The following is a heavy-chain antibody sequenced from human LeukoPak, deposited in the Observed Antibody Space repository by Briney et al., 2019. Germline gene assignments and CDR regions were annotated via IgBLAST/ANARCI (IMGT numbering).Heavy chain of an antibody. CDR3: ARGSPCIAVAANGY. Sequence: GGSLRLSCVASGFTFISYWMSWVRQAPGKGLEWVANIKQDGSEKYYVDSVKGRFTISRDNAKNSLYLQMNSLRAEDTAVYYCARGSPCIAVAANGYWGQGTLVAVSS. D-gene: IGHD6-19*01. CDR2: IKQDGSEK. CDR1: GFTFISYW. V-gene: IGHV3-7*01. J-gene: IGHJ4*02.